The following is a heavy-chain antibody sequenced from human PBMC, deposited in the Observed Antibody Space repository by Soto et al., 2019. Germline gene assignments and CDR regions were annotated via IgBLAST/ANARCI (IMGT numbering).Heavy chain of an antibody. J-gene: IGHJ4*02. Sequence: QITLKESGPTLVKPTQTLTLTCTFSGFSLSTIAVGVGWIRQPPGKALEWLAVIYWDDDKSYSPSLKGRLTITKDTSKNQVVLTMTNMDPVDTATYYCAHLYYHDKRIAYWGQGSLVTVSS. CDR1: GFSLSTIAVG. CDR2: IYWDDDK. V-gene: IGHV2-5*02. CDR3: AHLYYHDKRIAY. D-gene: IGHD3-22*01.